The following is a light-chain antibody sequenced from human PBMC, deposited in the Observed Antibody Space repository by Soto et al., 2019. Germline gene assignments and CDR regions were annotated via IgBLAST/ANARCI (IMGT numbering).Light chain of an antibody. CDR1: SSNIGAGYS. CDR3: QSYDSSLSGSVL. V-gene: IGLV1-40*01. CDR2: GNN. J-gene: IGLJ2*01. Sequence: QSVLTQPPSVSGAPGQRVTISCTGRSSNIGAGYSVHWYQQLPGTAPKLLIYGNNSRPSGVPERFSASKSGTSASLAITGLQAEDEADYYCQSYDSSLSGSVLFGGGTKLTVL.